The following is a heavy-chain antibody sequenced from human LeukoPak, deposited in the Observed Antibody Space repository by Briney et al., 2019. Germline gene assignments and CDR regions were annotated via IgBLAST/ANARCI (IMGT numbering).Heavy chain of an antibody. CDR2: ISAYNGNT. CDR1: GYTFPSYG. CDR3: ARDNIWGVRGVIITYGMDV. Sequence: ASVKVSCKASGYTFPSYGISWVRQAPGQGLEWMGWISAYNGNTNYAQKLQGRVTTTTDTSTSTAYMELKSLRSDDTAVYYCARDNIWGVRGVIITYGMDVWGQGTTVTVSS. D-gene: IGHD3-10*01. V-gene: IGHV1-18*01. J-gene: IGHJ6*02.